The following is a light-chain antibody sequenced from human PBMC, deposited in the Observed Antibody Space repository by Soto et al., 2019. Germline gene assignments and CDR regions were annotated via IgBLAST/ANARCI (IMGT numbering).Light chain of an antibody. CDR2: SST. CDR3: HHCHTFSHT. V-gene: IGKV1-12*01. J-gene: IGKJ4*01. CDR1: QGISDL. Sequence: DIQMTQSPSSVSASVGDRVTIPCRASQGISDLLAWHQQKPGEATKLLIYSSTTLPSGAPSRFSRSGSGTSFTLTTTSLQPTDFAAYYGHHCHTFSHTFGGGTKVEIK.